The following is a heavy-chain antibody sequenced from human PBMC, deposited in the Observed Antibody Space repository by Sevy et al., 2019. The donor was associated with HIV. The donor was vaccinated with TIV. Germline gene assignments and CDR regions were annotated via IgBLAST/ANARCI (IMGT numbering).Heavy chain of an antibody. Sequence: SETLSLTCTVSGCSITSLYWNWIRQPPGKGLEWIANIYYNGRINYNPSLKSRVTLSLDTSKNQFSLRLSSVTAADTAMYYCAGENAWGRGYSWGQGTLVTVSS. CDR2: IYYNGRI. V-gene: IGHV4-59*08. D-gene: IGHD1-26*01. CDR1: GCSITSLY. CDR3: AGENAWGRGYS. J-gene: IGHJ4*02.